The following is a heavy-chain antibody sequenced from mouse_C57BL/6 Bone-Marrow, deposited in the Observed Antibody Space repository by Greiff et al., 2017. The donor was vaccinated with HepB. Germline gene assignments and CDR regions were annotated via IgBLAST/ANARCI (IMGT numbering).Heavy chain of an antibody. Sequence: VQLQQPGAELVKPGASVKLSCKASGYTFTSYWMQWVKQRPGQGLEWIGEIDPSDSYTNYNQKFKGKATLTVDTSSSTAYMQLSSLTSEDSAVYYCARWGSSPAWYAYWGQVTLVTVAA. J-gene: IGHJ3*01. V-gene: IGHV1-50*01. CDR2: IDPSDSYT. CDR1: GYTFTSYW. D-gene: IGHD1-1*01. CDR3: ARWGSSPAWYAY.